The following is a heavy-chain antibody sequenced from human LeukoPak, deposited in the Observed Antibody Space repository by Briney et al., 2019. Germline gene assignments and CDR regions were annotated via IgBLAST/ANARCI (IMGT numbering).Heavy chain of an antibody. D-gene: IGHD6-19*01. CDR3: VRDRRGAGDY. CDR2: ITSDGGDK. CDR1: EFTFSNYA. Sequence: GGSLRLSCSASEFTFSNYAMHWVRQAPGKGLEYVSSITSDGGDKYYADSVKGRFTISRDNSENTLYLQMSSLRPEDTAVYYCVRDRRGAGDYWGQGTLVTVS. J-gene: IGHJ4*02. V-gene: IGHV3-64D*06.